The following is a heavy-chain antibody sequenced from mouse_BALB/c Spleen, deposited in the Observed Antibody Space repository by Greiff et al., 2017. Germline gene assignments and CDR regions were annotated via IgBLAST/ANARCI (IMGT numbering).Heavy chain of an antibody. CDR3: ASGVYYGRAYY. V-gene: IGHV1-14*01. CDR1: GYTFTSYV. Sequence: VQLQQSGPELVKPGASVKMSCKASGYTFTSYVMHWVKQKPGQGLEWIGYINPYNDGTKYNEKFKGKATLTSNKSSSTAYMELSSLTSEDSAVYYCASGVYYGRAYYWGQGTTLTVSS. J-gene: IGHJ2*01. CDR2: INPYNDGT. D-gene: IGHD1-1*01.